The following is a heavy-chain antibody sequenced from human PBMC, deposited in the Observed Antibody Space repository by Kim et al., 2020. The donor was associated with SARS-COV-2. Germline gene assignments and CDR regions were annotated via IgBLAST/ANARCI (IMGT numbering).Heavy chain of an antibody. CDR3: ARGLGAYGDYGNWYFDL. D-gene: IGHD4-17*01. J-gene: IGHJ2*01. Sequence: LKSRVTWSVDTAKNQFSLKLSSVTAADTAVYYCARGLGAYGDYGNWYFDLWGRGTLVTVSS. V-gene: IGHV4-4*06.